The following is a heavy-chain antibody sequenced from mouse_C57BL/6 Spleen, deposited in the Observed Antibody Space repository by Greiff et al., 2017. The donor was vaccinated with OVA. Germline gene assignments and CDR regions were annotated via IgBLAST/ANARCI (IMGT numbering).Heavy chain of an antibody. J-gene: IGHJ2*01. D-gene: IGHD2-2*01. Sequence: QVQLQQPGAELVRPGNSVKLSCKASGYTFTSYWMHWVKQRPGQGLEWIGVIDPSDSYTNYNQKFKGKATLTVDTSSSTAYMQLSSLTSEDSAVYYCAKVVTTYFDYWGQGTTLTVSS. CDR3: AKVVTTYFDY. CDR2: IDPSDSYT. V-gene: IGHV1-59*01. CDR1: GYTFTSYW.